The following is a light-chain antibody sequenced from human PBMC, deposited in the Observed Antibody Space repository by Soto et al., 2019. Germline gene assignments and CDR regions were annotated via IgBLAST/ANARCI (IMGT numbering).Light chain of an antibody. J-gene: IGLJ1*01. CDR1: STDVASYNF. CDR3: SSYTSSSTYV. V-gene: IGLV2-14*02. Sequence: QSVLTQPASVSGSPGQSITISCTGTSTDVASYNFVSWYQQHPGKAPRLVIFEGTKRPSGVSNRFSGSKSGNPASLTISGLQTEDEADYYCSSYTSSSTYVFGTGTKVTVL. CDR2: EGT.